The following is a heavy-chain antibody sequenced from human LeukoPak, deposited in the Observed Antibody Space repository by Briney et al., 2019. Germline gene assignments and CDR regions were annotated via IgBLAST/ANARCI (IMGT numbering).Heavy chain of an antibody. CDR1: GFTFSSYG. CDR2: ISYDGSNK. V-gene: IGHV3-30*18. Sequence: GGSLRLSCAASGFTFSSYGMHWVRQAPGKGLEWAAVISYDGSNKYYADSVKGRFTISRDNSKNTLYLQMNSLRAEDTAVYYCAQEWGIAVAGSEYYFDYWGQGTLVTVSS. CDR3: AQEWGIAVAGSEYYFDY. D-gene: IGHD6-19*01. J-gene: IGHJ4*02.